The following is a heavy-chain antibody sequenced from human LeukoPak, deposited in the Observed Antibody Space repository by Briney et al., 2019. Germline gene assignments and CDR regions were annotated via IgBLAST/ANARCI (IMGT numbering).Heavy chain of an antibody. CDR3: ASLYDSSGYPPAGAFDI. Sequence: PSETLSLTCTVSGGSISSGGYYWSWIRQPPGKGLEWIGYIYHSGSTYYNPSLKSRVTISVDRPKNQFSLKLSSVTAADTAVYYCASLYDSSGYPPAGAFDIWGQGTMVTVSS. CDR1: GGSISSGGYY. CDR2: IYHSGST. D-gene: IGHD3-22*01. V-gene: IGHV4-30-2*01. J-gene: IGHJ3*02.